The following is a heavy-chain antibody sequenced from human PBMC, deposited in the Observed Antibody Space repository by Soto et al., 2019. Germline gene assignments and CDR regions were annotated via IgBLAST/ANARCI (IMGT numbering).Heavy chain of an antibody. CDR2: IIDSGGST. CDR3: AKGRSYYYYYGVDV. Sequence: GGSLRLSCAASAFTFKNHWMHWVRQVPGKGPVWVSDIIDSGGSTYYADSVKGRFTISRDNSKSTLYLQMNSLRAEDTALYYCAKGRSYYYYYGVDVWGQGTTVTVSS. J-gene: IGHJ6*02. CDR1: AFTFKNHW. V-gene: IGHV3-23*01.